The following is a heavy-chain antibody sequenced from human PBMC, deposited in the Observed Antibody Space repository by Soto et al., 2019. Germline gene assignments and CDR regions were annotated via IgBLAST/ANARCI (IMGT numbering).Heavy chain of an antibody. J-gene: IGHJ4*02. CDR1: GFTFSSYA. V-gene: IGHV3-30-3*01. Sequence: GGSLRLSCAASGFTFSSYAMHWVRQAPGKGLEWVAVISYDGSNKYYADSVKGRFTISRDNSKNTLYLQMNSLRAEDTAVYYCAKGPPNVLLWFGENWGQGTLVTVSS. CDR3: AKGPPNVLLWFGEN. CDR2: ISYDGSNK. D-gene: IGHD3-10*01.